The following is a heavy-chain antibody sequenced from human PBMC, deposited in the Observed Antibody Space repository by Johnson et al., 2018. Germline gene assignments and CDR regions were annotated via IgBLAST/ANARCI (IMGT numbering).Heavy chain of an antibody. J-gene: IGHJ6*03. CDR1: GFTFDVYA. CDR3: AKDIRGPTDYYYYYYMDV. V-gene: IGHV3-9*01. Sequence: VQLVQSGGGLVQPGRSLRLSCAASGFTFDVYAMHWVRQVPGKGLEWVSGISWDSGNIAYADSVKGRFTISRDNAKNSLYLQMNSLSAEDPALYYCAKDIRGPTDYYYYYYMDVWGKGTTVTVSS. CDR2: ISWDSGNI.